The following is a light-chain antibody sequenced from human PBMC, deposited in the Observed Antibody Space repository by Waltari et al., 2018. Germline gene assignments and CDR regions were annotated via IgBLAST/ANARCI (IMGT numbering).Light chain of an antibody. CDR3: QQRLNWPLT. V-gene: IGKV3-11*01. CDR2: DAS. CDR1: QSVSSH. J-gene: IGKJ4*01. Sequence: EIVLTQAPATLSLSPGESATLSCRASQSVSSHLAWYQQKPGQAPRLLIYDASNRATGIPARFSGSGSGTDFTLTISSLETEDFAVYYCQQRLNWPLTFGGGTKVEIK.